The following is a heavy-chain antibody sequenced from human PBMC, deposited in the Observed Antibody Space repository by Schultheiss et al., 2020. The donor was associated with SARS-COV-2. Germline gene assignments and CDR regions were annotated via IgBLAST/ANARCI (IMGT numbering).Heavy chain of an antibody. V-gene: IGHV3-48*03. D-gene: IGHD3-10*01. CDR3: ARDVSEEWFGEFLA. CDR1: GFTFSSYE. CDR2: ISSSGSTI. Sequence: GGSLRLSCAASGFTFSSYEMNWVRQAPGKGLEWVSYISSSGSTIYYADSVKGRFTISRDNAKNSLYLQMNSLRAEDTAVYYCARDVSEEWFGEFLAWGQGTLVTVPQ. J-gene: IGHJ5*02.